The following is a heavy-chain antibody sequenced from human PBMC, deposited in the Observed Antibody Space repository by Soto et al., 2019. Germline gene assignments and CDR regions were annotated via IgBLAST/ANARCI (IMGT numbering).Heavy chain of an antibody. CDR2: ISTYNGNT. CDR1: GYTFTSYG. D-gene: IGHD1-26*01. CDR3: AREHHYAGSSYGMDV. V-gene: IGHV1-18*04. J-gene: IGHJ6*02. Sequence: QVHLVQSGAEVRKPGASVEVSCKASGYTFTSYGVSWVRQAPGQGLEWMGWISTYNGNTNYAQKFQGRVTMRTHTSTSIVYMELRSLRSDDTAVYYCAREHHYAGSSYGMDVWGQGTTVTVSS.